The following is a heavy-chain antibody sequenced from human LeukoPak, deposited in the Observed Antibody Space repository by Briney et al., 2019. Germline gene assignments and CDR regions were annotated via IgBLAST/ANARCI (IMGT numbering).Heavy chain of an antibody. CDR2: INHSGST. CDR3: ARGPSIYDSSGYYDDY. D-gene: IGHD3-22*01. V-gene: IGHV4-34*01. J-gene: IGHJ4*02. CDR1: GGSFCGYY. Sequence: KPSETLSLTCAVYGGSFCGYYWSWIRQPPGKGLEWIGEINHSGSTNYNPSLKSRVTISVDTSKNQFSLKLSSVTAADTAVYYCARGPSIYDSSGYYDDYWVQGTLVTVSS.